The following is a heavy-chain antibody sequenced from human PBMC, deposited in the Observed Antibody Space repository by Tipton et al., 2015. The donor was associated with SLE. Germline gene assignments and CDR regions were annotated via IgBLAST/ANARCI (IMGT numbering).Heavy chain of an antibody. J-gene: IGHJ4*02. CDR2: TWFDDSQK. Sequence: SLRLSCAGSGFTFGSYGLHWVRQAPGKGLEWVVLTWFDDSQKFYADSVKGRFTVPRDNSNNTLFLQMDSLRVEDTAVYYCARDSSWAAAFDYWGQGTLVTVSS. CDR1: GFTFGSYG. V-gene: IGHV3-33*01. CDR3: ARDSSWAAAFDY. D-gene: IGHD6-13*01.